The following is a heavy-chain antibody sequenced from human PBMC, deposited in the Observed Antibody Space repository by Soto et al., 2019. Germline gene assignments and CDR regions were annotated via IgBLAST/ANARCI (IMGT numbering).Heavy chain of an antibody. J-gene: IGHJ6*02. V-gene: IGHV4-34*01. CDR1: GGSFRGYY. D-gene: IGHD3-16*01. CDR2: IDHRGST. CDR3: ARDKTEVTTFVYCYYGMDV. Sequence: QVQLQQWGAGLLKPSETLSLTCAVYGGSFRGYYWSWIRQPPGKGLEWIGEIDHRGSTNYNPSLNRSSTISVDTSKNQFSRKLSSVTAADTAVYYCARDKTEVTTFVYCYYGMDVWGQGTTVTVSS.